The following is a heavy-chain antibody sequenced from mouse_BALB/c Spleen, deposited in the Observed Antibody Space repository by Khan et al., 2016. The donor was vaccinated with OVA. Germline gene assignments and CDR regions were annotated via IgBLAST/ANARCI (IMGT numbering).Heavy chain of an antibody. J-gene: IGHJ4*01. D-gene: IGHD1-2*01. CDR1: GYSITSYYA. V-gene: IGHV3-2*02. CDR2: ISYSGST. CDR3: ARKNDYGDAVDY. Sequence: VQLKQSGPGLVKPSQSLSLSCTVSGYSITSYYAWNWIRQFPGNKLEWMGYISYSGSTSYNPSFKSRISITRDTSKNQFFLQLNSVTTEDTATDYCARKNDYGDAVDYWGQGTSVTVSS.